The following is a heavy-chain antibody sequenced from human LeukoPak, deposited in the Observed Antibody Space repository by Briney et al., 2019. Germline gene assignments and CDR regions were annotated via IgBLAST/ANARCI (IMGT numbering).Heavy chain of an antibody. V-gene: IGHV3-53*01. CDR2: IYGGGST. CDR3: ARDGAAYSSSAWYFDY. CDR1: GFTVSSNY. D-gene: IGHD6-13*01. Sequence: GGSLRLSCAASGFTVSSNYMNWVRQAPGKGLEWVSVIYGGGSTNYADSVKGRFTISRDNSKNTLYLQMNSLRAEDTAVYYCARDGAAYSSSAWYFDYWGQGTLVTVSS. J-gene: IGHJ4*02.